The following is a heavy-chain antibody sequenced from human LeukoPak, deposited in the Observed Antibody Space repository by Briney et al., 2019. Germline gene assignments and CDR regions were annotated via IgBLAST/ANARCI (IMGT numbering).Heavy chain of an antibody. D-gene: IGHD2-15*01. Sequence: GGSLRLSCAVFGVTVSSNYMSWVRQAPGKGLEWVSVLYGGGTTYYADSVKGRFTISRDNSKNTLYLQMNSLRAEDTAVYYCAKDSGCSGGSCWKINDYWGQGTLVTVSS. CDR3: AKDSGCSGGSCWKINDY. CDR2: LYGGGTT. V-gene: IGHV3-53*01. J-gene: IGHJ4*02. CDR1: GVTVSSNY.